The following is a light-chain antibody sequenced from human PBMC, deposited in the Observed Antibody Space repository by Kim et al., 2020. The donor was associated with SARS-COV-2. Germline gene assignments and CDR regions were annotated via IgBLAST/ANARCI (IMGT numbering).Light chain of an antibody. V-gene: IGKV4-1*01. CDR1: QTILHNSNIKNY. J-gene: IGKJ2*03. CDR3: HQYYISPPS. Sequence: RANSDSTSRQTILHNSNIKNYLAWYQQKPGQPPKVLIYWVSTRESGVPDRFSGSGSGTDFTLPISSLQAEDVAVYYCHQYYISPPSFGQGTKLEI. CDR2: WVS.